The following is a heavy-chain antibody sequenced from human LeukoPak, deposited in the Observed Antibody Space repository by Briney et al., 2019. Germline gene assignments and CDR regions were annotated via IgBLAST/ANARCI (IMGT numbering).Heavy chain of an antibody. V-gene: IGHV1-2*02. CDR1: GYTFTGYY. CDR3: ARDQTGDVKFDY. CDR2: INPNSGGT. D-gene: IGHD7-27*01. Sequence: ASVKVSCKASGYTFTGYYMHWVRQAPGQGLEWMGWINPNSGGTNYAQKFRGRVTMTRDTSISTAYMELSRLRSDDTAVYYCARDQTGDVKFDYWGQGTLVTVSS. J-gene: IGHJ4*02.